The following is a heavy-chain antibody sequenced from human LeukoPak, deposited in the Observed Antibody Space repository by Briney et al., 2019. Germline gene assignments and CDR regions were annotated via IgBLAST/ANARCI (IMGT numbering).Heavy chain of an antibody. J-gene: IGHJ4*02. CDR1: GGSFSGYY. CDR3: ARGATYYYDSSGYYDY. CDR2: INHSGST. D-gene: IGHD3-22*01. Sequence: PSETLSLTCAVYGGSFSGYYWSWIRQPPGKGLEWSGEINHSGSTNYNPSLKSRVTISVDTSKNQFSLKLSSVTAADTAVYYCARGATYYYDSSGYYDYWGQGTLVTVSS. V-gene: IGHV4-34*01.